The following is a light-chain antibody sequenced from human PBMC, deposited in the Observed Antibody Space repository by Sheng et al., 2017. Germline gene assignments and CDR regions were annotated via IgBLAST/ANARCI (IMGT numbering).Light chain of an antibody. CDR3: QQRSKWLT. CDR1: QSIRGL. CDR2: GAS. J-gene: IGKJ4*01. V-gene: IGKV3-11*01. Sequence: EIVMTQSPATLSVSPGERATLSCRASQSIRGLLAWYQQTRGQAPRLLIYGASTRATGIPDRFSGSGSATDFTLTISSLEPEDFAVYYCQQRSKWLTFGGGTKVEIK.